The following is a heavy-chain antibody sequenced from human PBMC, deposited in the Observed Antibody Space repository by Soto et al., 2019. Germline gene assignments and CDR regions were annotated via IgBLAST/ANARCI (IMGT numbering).Heavy chain of an antibody. Sequence: GASLQISGKVSGYTFTTYWIGWVRQMPGKGLEWMGIIYPGDSDTRYSPSFQGQVTISADKSISTAHLQWSSLKASDTAMYYCARGGYGGNSKDSFYIWGPGTMVTVSS. CDR2: IYPGDSDT. CDR3: ARGGYGGNSKDSFYI. J-gene: IGHJ3*02. V-gene: IGHV5-51*01. CDR1: GYTFTTYW. D-gene: IGHD4-17*01.